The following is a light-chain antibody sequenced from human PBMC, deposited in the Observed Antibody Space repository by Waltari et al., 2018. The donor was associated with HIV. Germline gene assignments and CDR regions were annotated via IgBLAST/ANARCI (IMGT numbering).Light chain of an antibody. Sequence: QTVVTQEPSFSVSPGGPVTHTCGLSRGPVSPSSSPCWYQPTPGQAPRTLIYSTNTRSSGVPDRFSGSILGNKAALTITGAQADDESDYYCVLFMGNGIWVFGGGTKLTVL. V-gene: IGLV8-61*01. CDR3: VLFMGNGIWV. J-gene: IGLJ3*02. CDR2: STN. CDR1: RGPVSPSSS.